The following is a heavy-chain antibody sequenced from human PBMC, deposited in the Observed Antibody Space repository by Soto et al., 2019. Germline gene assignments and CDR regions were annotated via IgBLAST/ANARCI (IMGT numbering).Heavy chain of an antibody. CDR2: ISDDESNT. V-gene: IGHV3-30*18. D-gene: IGHD2-15*01. J-gene: IGHJ6*02. Sequence: GGSLRLSCAASGFIFTSYGMHWVRQAPGKGLEWVAVISDDESNTYYADSVKGRLTISRDNSKSTLYLQMNSLRTDDTAVYYCAKDIWPAPALTATRGMDVWGQGTTVTVSS. CDR3: AKDIWPAPALTATRGMDV. CDR1: GFIFTSYG.